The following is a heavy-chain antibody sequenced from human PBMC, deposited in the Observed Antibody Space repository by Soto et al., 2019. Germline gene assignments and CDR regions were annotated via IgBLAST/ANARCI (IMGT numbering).Heavy chain of an antibody. J-gene: IGHJ5*02. V-gene: IGHV4-31*03. CDR2: IYYSGST. D-gene: IGHD2-2*01. Sequence: ASETLSLTCTVSGGSISSGGYYWSWIRQHPGKGLEWIGYIYYSGSTYYNPSLKSRVTISVDTSKNQFSLKLSSVTAADTAVYYCARAVVPAAMPWGTFDPWGQGTLVTVSS. CDR1: GGSISSGGYY. CDR3: ARAVVPAAMPWGTFDP.